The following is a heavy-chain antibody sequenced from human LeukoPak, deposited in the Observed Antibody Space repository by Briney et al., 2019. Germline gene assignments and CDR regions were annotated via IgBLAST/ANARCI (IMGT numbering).Heavy chain of an antibody. D-gene: IGHD1-26*01. CDR1: GFTFSDYS. Sequence: GGSLRLSCAASGFTFSDYSMNWVRQAPGMGLEWVSSISSSSTYMYYTDSVKGRFTISRDNARNSLYLQMNSLKAEDTAVYYCARFQSGSLFDYWGQGTLVTVSS. V-gene: IGHV3-21*01. CDR2: ISSSSTYM. CDR3: ARFQSGSLFDY. J-gene: IGHJ4*02.